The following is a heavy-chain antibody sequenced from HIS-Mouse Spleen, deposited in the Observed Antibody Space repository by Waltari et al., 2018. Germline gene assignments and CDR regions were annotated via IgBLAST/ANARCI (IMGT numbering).Heavy chain of an antibody. CDR3: ARGGRDAFDI. J-gene: IGHJ3*02. D-gene: IGHD3-10*01. Sequence: QVQLVESGGGVVQPGRALRLSCAAYGFPLGSNGMHWVRQAPGKGLEWVAVIWYDGSNKYYADSVKGRFTISRDNSKNTLYLQMNSLRAEDTAVYYCARGGRDAFDIWGQGTMVTVSS. V-gene: IGHV3-33*01. CDR2: IWYDGSNK. CDR1: GFPLGSNG.